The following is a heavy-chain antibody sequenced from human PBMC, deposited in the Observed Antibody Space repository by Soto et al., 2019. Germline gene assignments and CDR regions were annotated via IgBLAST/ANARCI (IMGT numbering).Heavy chain of an antibody. Sequence: QVQLVQSGAEVKKPGASVKVSCKASGYTFSNYDISWVRQAPGQGLEWMGWISAYNGNTNYAQKLQGRFTMTTDTSTSTAYMELRSLRSDGTAVYYCAREDYDILTVYNLSFDYWGQGTLVTVSS. D-gene: IGHD3-9*01. CDR3: AREDYDILTVYNLSFDY. V-gene: IGHV1-18*01. J-gene: IGHJ4*02. CDR1: GYTFSNYD. CDR2: ISAYNGNT.